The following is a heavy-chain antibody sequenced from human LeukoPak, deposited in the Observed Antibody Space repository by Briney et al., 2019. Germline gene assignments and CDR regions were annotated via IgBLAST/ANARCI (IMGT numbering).Heavy chain of an antibody. CDR2: IGGSGGST. D-gene: IGHD3-22*01. J-gene: IGHJ4*02. V-gene: IGHV3-23*01. Sequence: GGSLRLSCAASGFTFSSYAMSWVRQAPGKGLEWVSAIGGSGGSTYYADSVKGRFTISRDNSKNTLYLQMNSLRAEDTAVYYCAKRHYYDSSGYRDWGQGTLVTVSS. CDR3: AKRHYYDSSGYRD. CDR1: GFTFSSYA.